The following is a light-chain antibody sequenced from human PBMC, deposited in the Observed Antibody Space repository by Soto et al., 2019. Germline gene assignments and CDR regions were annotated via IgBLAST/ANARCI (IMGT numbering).Light chain of an antibody. CDR3: SSYSSSSTLVV. J-gene: IGLJ2*01. V-gene: IGLV2-14*01. CDR1: SSDVGGFLY. CDR2: AVS. Sequence: QSALTQPASVSGSPGQSITISCTGTSSDVGGFLYVSWFQQHPGKAPKLMIYAVSNRPSGISNRFSVSKSGNTASLTISGLQAEDEADYYCSSYSSSSTLVVFGGGTKLTVL.